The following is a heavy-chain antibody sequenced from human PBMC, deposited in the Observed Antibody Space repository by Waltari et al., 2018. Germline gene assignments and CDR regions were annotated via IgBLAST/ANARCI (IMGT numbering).Heavy chain of an antibody. J-gene: IGHJ4*02. V-gene: IGHV3-21*01. D-gene: IGHD5-12*01. CDR3: VRDLSRYSGYDEALDY. CDR1: GFTFSSYS. Sequence: EVQLVESGGGLVKPGGSLRLSCAASGFTFSSYSMNWVRQAPGKGLEWVSSISSSSSYIYYADSVKGRFTISRDNAKNSLYLQMNSLRAEDTAVYYCVRDLSRYSGYDEALDYWGQGTLVTVSS. CDR2: ISSSSSYI.